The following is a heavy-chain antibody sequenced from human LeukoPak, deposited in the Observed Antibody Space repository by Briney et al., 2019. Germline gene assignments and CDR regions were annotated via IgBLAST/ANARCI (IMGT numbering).Heavy chain of an antibody. D-gene: IGHD3-22*01. CDR2: IYYSGST. CDR1: GGSISSGDYY. J-gene: IGHJ4*02. CDR3: ARGTDYYDSSGFDY. Sequence: PSQTLSLTCTVSGGSISSGDYYWSWIRQPPGKGLEWIGYIYYSGSTYYNPSLKSRVTISADTSKNQFSLKLSSVTAADTAVYYCARGTDYYDSSGFDYWGQGTLVTVSS. V-gene: IGHV4-30-4*08.